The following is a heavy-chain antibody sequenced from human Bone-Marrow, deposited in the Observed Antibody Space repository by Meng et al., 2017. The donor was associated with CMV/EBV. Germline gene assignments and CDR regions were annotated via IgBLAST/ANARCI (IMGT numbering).Heavy chain of an antibody. CDR3: VLRNQHYYYYGMDV. D-gene: IGHD1-14*01. CDR1: GFTFSSYW. V-gene: IGHV3-30*03. J-gene: IGHJ6*02. Sequence: GESLKISCAASGFTFSSYWMSWVRQAPGKGLEWVAVISYDGSNKYYADSVKGRFTISRDNSKNSLYLQMNSLRAEDTAVYYCVLRNQHYYYYGMDVWGQGTTVTVSS. CDR2: ISYDGSNK.